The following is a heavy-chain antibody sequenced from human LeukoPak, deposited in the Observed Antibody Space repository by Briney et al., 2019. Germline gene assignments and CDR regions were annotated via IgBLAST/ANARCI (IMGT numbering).Heavy chain of an antibody. J-gene: IGHJ4*02. V-gene: IGHV4-39*01. CDR1: GGSISSGSYY. CDR2: INHSGST. CDR3: ARQPGPEYSFDY. Sequence: SQTLSLTCTVSGGSISSGSYYWSWIRQPPGKELEWIGEINHSGSTNYNPSLKSRVTISVDTSKNQFSLKLSSVTAADTAVYYCARQPGPEYSFDYWGQGTLVTVSS. D-gene: IGHD6-6*01.